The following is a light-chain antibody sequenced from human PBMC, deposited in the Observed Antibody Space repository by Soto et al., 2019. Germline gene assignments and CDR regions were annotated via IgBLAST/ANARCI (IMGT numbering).Light chain of an antibody. Sequence: EIVLTQSPGTLSLSPGERATLSCRASQNINSNSLSWYQQKPGQAPRLLIYGASSRATGIPDRFSGGGSGTDFTLTISRLEPEDFAVYYCQQFGSSPPYTFGQGTKVEIK. J-gene: IGKJ2*01. V-gene: IGKV3-20*01. CDR1: QNINSNS. CDR3: QQFGSSPPYT. CDR2: GAS.